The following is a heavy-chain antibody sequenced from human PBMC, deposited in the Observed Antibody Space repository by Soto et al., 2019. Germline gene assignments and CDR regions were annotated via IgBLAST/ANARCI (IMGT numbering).Heavy chain of an antibody. Sequence: PSETLSLTCTVSGGSVSSSGYFWGWIRRPPGKGLEWIGSVSHTGKTYFHSSLKTRVTISLATSKNQSSLSLSSVTAADTAVYYCAKDRRLETYYDFWSGYPSPYYFDYWGQGTLVTVSS. CDR2: VSHTGKT. CDR3: AKDRRLETYYDFWSGYPSPYYFDY. V-gene: IGHV4-39*02. CDR1: GGSVSSSGYF. J-gene: IGHJ4*02. D-gene: IGHD3-3*01.